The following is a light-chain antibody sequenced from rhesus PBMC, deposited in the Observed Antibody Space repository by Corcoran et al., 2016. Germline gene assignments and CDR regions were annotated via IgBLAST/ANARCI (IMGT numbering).Light chain of an antibody. CDR1: QGISSW. CDR3: QPYDDLP. Sequence: DIQMTQSPSSLSASVGDKVTITCHASQGISSWVAWYQQKPWKAPKPLIYAASSLQSGGPSRCSGSGSGTEYTLPISSLQPEDFATYYCQPYDDLPLGGGTKVEIK. V-gene: IGKV1-19*01. CDR2: AAS. J-gene: IGKJ4*01.